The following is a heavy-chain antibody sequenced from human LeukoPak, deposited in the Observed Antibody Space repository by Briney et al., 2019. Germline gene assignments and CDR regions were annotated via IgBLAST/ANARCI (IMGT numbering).Heavy chain of an antibody. CDR3: ARDTNEEYSSSSDGLAV. CDR1: GGNFVNYV. V-gene: IGHV1-69*10. D-gene: IGHD6-6*01. J-gene: IGHJ6*02. Sequence: SVKVSCKASGGNFVNYVIHWVRQAPGQGLEWMGRITPFFGVANYAQTFQDRVTFTADKITNTAYMQISSLKSEDTAVYFCARDTNEEYSSSSDGLAVWGQGTTVTVSS. CDR2: ITPFFGVA.